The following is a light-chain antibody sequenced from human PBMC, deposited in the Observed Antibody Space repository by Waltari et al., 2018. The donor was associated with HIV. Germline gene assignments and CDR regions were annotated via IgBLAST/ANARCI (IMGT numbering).Light chain of an antibody. J-gene: IGLJ2*01. CDR2: GKN. V-gene: IGLV1-44*01. Sequence: QSVLTQPPSASGTPEQRVPISCSGRTSNIGRNTVSWFQQFPGTAPKVLIYGKNQRPSGVPDRFSGSKSGTSASLAISGLQSEDEADYYCASWDDSLNGPVFGGGTKLTVV. CDR3: ASWDDSLNGPV. CDR1: TSNIGRNT.